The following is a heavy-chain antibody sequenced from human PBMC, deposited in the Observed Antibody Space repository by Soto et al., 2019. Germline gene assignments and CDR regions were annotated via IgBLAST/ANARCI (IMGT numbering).Heavy chain of an antibody. D-gene: IGHD3-16*01. CDR3: ARDIGFDYVN. V-gene: IGHV3-7*01. CDR1: GFNVMSYW. Sequence: AGGSLRLSCAVSGFNVMSYWMSWVRQAPGKGLEWVASIKDDGSEIYYLQSVRGRFSISRDSAGNALHLTMNYLSAEGTGVYFCARDIGFDYVNWGQGTLVTVSS. J-gene: IGHJ4*02. CDR2: IKDDGSEI.